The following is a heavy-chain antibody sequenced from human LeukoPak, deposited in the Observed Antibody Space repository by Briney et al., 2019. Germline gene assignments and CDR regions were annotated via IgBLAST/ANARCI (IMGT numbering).Heavy chain of an antibody. Sequence: ASVEVSCKASGYTFTSYDINWARQATGQGLEWMGWMNPNSGNTGYAQKFQGRVTMTRDTSISTAYMELSSLRSEDTAVYYCAKRGDFWSGYYTDYYYYMDVWGKGTTVTVSS. CDR2: MNPNSGNT. CDR1: GYTFTSYD. CDR3: AKRGDFWSGYYTDYYYYMDV. J-gene: IGHJ6*03. D-gene: IGHD3-3*01. V-gene: IGHV1-8*01.